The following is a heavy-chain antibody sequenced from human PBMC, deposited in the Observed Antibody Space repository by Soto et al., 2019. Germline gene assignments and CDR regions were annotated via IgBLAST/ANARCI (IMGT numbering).Heavy chain of an antibody. V-gene: IGHV3-23*01. Sequence: LSCAASGFTFSSYAMSWVRQAPGKGLEWVSAISGSGGSTYYADSVKGRFTISRDNSKNTLYLQMNSLRAEDTAVYYCAKDRPVGYCSSTSCYFDYWGQGTLVTVSS. D-gene: IGHD2-2*01. J-gene: IGHJ4*02. CDR2: ISGSGGST. CDR1: GFTFSSYA. CDR3: AKDRPVGYCSSTSCYFDY.